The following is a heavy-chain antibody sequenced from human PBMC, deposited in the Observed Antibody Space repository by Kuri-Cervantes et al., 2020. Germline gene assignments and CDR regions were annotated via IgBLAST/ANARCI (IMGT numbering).Heavy chain of an antibody. CDR2: IYYSGST. CDR3: ARGLAGRFDY. Sequence: ESLKISCTVSGGSISSSSYYWGWIRQPPGKGLEWIGSIYYSGSTYYNPSLKSRVTISVDTSKNQFSLKLSSVTAADTAVYYCARGLAGRFDYWGQGTLVTVSS. J-gene: IGHJ4*02. D-gene: IGHD6-19*01. V-gene: IGHV4-39*07. CDR1: GGSISSSSYY.